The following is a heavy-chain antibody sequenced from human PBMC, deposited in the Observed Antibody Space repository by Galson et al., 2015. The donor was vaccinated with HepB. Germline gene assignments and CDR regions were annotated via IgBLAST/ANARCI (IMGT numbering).Heavy chain of an antibody. CDR2: ISSSGSTI. V-gene: IGHV3-48*03. CDR3: ARVDPLVVVTDNWYFDL. D-gene: IGHD2-21*02. CDR1: GFTFSSYE. J-gene: IGHJ2*01. Sequence: SLRLSCAASGFTFSSYEMNWVRQAPGKGLEWVSYISSSGSTIYYADSVKGRFTIPRDNAKNSLYLQMNSLRAEDTAVYYCARVDPLVVVTDNWYFDLWGRGTLVTVSS.